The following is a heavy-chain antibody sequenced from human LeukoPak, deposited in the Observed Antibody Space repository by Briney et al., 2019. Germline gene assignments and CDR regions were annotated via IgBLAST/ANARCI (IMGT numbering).Heavy chain of an antibody. CDR2: INYNGESI. D-gene: IGHD4-17*01. Sequence: GGSLRLSCEASGFTFSAYAMTWVRQAPGKGLEWLSYINYNGESIYYADSVKGRFTVSRDNARGSLSLQMNSLRGEDTAVYYCARRATVTYHGMDVWGQGTTVTVSS. CDR3: ARRATVTYHGMDV. V-gene: IGHV3-48*03. CDR1: GFTFSAYA. J-gene: IGHJ6*02.